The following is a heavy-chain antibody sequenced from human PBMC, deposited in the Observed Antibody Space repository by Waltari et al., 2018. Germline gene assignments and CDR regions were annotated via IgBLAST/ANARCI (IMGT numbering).Heavy chain of an antibody. CDR3: ARGARRTTVTTGWWYFDL. Sequence: EVQLVESGGGLVQPEGSLRLSCAASGFTSSMYWMHWVRQAPGKGLVWVSRSKSDGSSTSYADSVKGRFTISKDNAKNTVYLQMNSLRAEDTAIYYCARGARRTTVTTGWWYFDLWGRGTLVTVSS. CDR2: SKSDGSST. CDR1: GFTSSMYW. J-gene: IGHJ2*01. V-gene: IGHV3-74*01. D-gene: IGHD4-17*01.